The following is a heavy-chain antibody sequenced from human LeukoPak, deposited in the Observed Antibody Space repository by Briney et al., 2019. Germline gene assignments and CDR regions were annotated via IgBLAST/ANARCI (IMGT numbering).Heavy chain of an antibody. D-gene: IGHD1-1*01. CDR1: GFTVSSNY. CDR2: IYYSGST. V-gene: IGHV4-59*08. CDR3: ARTVQLERRYYYYGMDV. Sequence: GSLRLSCAASGFTVSSNYMSWIRQPPGKGLEWIGYIYYSGSTNYNPSLKSRVTISVDTSKNQFSLKLSSVTAADTAVYYCARTVQLERRYYYYGMDVWGQGTTVTVSS. J-gene: IGHJ6*02.